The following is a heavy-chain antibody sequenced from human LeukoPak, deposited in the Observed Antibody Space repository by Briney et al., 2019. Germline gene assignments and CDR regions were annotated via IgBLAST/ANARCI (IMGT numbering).Heavy chain of an antibody. CDR2: IYHSGST. D-gene: IGHD3-16*01. CDR3: ASLRLGGPSDY. CDR1: GGSISSGGYS. Sequence: PSQTLSLTCAVSGGSISSGGYSWSWIRQPPGKGLEWIGYIYHSGSTYYNPSLKSRVTISVDRSKNQFSLKLSSVTAADTAVYYCASLRLGGPSDYWGQGTLVTVSS. J-gene: IGHJ4*02. V-gene: IGHV4-30-2*01.